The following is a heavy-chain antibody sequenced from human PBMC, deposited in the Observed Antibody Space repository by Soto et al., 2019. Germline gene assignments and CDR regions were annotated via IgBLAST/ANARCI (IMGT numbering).Heavy chain of an antibody. D-gene: IGHD4-17*01. Sequence: ASVKVSCKVSGYTLTELAMHWVRQAPGKGLEWMGGFDPEDGETIYAQKFQGRVTMTEDTSTDTAYMELSSLRSEDTAVYYCATLTPVTTGYFDYWGQGTLVTSP. CDR3: ATLTPVTTGYFDY. V-gene: IGHV1-24*01. CDR1: GYTLTELA. J-gene: IGHJ4*02. CDR2: FDPEDGET.